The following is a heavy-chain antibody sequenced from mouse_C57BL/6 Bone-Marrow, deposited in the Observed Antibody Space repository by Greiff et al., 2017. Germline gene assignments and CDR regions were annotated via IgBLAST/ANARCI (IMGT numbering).Heavy chain of an antibody. V-gene: IGHV14-4*01. CDR2: IDPENGDT. CDR1: GFNIKDDY. D-gene: IGHD1-1*01. CDR3: TTVYYYGSSPYYFDY. J-gene: IGHJ2*01. Sequence: VQLKESGAELVRPGASVKLSCTASGFNIKDDYMHWVKQRPEQGLEWIGWIDPENGDTEYATKFQGKATITADKSSNTAYLQLSSLTSEDTAVYYCTTVYYYGSSPYYFDYWGQGTTLTVSS.